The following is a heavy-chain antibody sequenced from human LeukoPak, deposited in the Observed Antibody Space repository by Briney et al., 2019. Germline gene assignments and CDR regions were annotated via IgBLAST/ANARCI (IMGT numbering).Heavy chain of an antibody. V-gene: IGHV4-39*01. Sequence: SETLSLTCTVSGGSISSSSYYWGWIRQPPGKGLEWIGSIYYSGSTNYNPSLKSRVTISVDTSKNQFSLKLSSVTAADTAVYYCARHRRVRGVIIMRGPFDPWGQGTLVTVSS. D-gene: IGHD3-10*01. CDR2: IYYSGST. CDR1: GGSISSSSYY. CDR3: ARHRRVRGVIIMRGPFDP. J-gene: IGHJ5*02.